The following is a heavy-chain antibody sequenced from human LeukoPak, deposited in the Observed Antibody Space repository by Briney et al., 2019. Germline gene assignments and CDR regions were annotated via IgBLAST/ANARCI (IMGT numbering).Heavy chain of an antibody. CDR3: ARRLGRQEDF. Sequence: ASVKVSCKASGYTFTSYYMHWVRQAPGQGLEWMGIINPSGGSTSYAQKFQGRVTMTRDTSKNHLSLKLSSVTAADTAVYYCARRLGRQEDFWGHGTLVTVSS. D-gene: IGHD3-16*01. V-gene: IGHV1-46*01. CDR2: INPSGGST. J-gene: IGHJ4*01. CDR1: GYTFTSYY.